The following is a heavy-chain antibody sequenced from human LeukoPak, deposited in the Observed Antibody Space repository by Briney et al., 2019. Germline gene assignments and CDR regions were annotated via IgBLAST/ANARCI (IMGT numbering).Heavy chain of an antibody. V-gene: IGHV3-33*01. CDR3: ARESPYSSSWYGRYFDY. Sequence: PGGSLRLSCAASGFIFRSYGMHWVRQAPGKGLEWVAVIWYDGINKYYAYSVKGRFTISRDNSKNTQYLQMNSLRAEDTAVYYCARESPYSSSWYGRYFDYWGQGTLVTVSS. D-gene: IGHD6-13*01. CDR2: IWYDGINK. J-gene: IGHJ4*02. CDR1: GFIFRSYG.